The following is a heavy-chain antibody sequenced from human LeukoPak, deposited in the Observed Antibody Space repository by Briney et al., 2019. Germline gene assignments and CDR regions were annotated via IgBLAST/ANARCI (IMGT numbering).Heavy chain of an antibody. Sequence: GGSLRLSCAASGFTFSSYEMNWVRQAPGKGLEWVSYISSSGSTIYYADSVKGRFTISRDNAKNSLYLQMNSLRAEDTAVYYCAREVDYVVAASRRYGMDVWGQGTTVTVSS. CDR3: AREVDYVVAASRRYGMDV. V-gene: IGHV3-48*03. CDR2: ISSSGSTI. D-gene: IGHD2-15*01. J-gene: IGHJ6*02. CDR1: GFTFSSYE.